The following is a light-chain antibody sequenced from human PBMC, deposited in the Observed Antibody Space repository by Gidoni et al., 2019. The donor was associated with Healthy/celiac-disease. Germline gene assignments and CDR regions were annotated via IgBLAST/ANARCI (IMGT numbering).Light chain of an antibody. CDR2: GAS. V-gene: IGKV3-20*01. CDR3: QQYGSSPLT. Sequence: DIVLTQSPGPLSLSPGESAILSCRASQSVSSSYLAWYQQKPGQAPKLLIYGASSRATGIPDRFSGSGSGTDFTLTISRLEPEDFAVYYCQQYGSSPLTFGGGTKVEIK. CDR1: QSVSSSY. J-gene: IGKJ4*01.